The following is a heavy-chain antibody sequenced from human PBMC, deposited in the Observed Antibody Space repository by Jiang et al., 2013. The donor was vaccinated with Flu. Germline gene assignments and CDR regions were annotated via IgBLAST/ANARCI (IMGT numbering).Heavy chain of an antibody. CDR2: IIPIFGTA. CDR1: GYTFNNYG. V-gene: IGHV1-69*13. J-gene: IGHJ6*02. CDR3: ARGSGSTFYYYYGMDV. Sequence: SGAEVKKPGASVKVSCKASGYTFNNYGISWVRQAPGQGLEWMGGIIPIFGTANYAQKFQGRVTITADESTSTAYMELSSLRSEDTAVYYCARGSGSTFYYYYGMDVWGQGTTVTVSS. D-gene: IGHD3-3*01.